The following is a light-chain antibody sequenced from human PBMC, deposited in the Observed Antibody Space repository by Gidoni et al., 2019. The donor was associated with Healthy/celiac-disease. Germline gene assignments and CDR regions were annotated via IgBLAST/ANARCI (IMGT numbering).Light chain of an antibody. CDR3: QQYGSSPPET. V-gene: IGKV3-20*01. J-gene: IGKJ2*01. Sequence: EIVLTQSPGTLSLSPGARATLSCRASQSVSSSYLAWYQQKPGQAPRLLIYGASSRATGIPDRFSGSGSGTDFTLTISRLEPEDFAVYYCQQYGSSPPETFGQGTKLEIK. CDR2: GAS. CDR1: QSVSSSY.